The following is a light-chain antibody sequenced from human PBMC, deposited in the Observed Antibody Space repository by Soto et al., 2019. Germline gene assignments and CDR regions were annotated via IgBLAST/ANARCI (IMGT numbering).Light chain of an antibody. J-gene: IGKJ4*01. V-gene: IGKV1-6*01. Sequence: AIQMTQSPSSLSASVGDRVTITCRASQGIRNDLGSYQQKPGKAPKLLIYATSILQSGVPSRFSGGTSGTDFTLTISSLQPEDFATYYCLQDYSYPLTFGGGTKVEIK. CDR3: LQDYSYPLT. CDR2: ATS. CDR1: QGIRND.